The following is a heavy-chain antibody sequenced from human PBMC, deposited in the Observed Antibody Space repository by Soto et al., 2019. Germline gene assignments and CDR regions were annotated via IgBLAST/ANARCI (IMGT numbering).Heavy chain of an antibody. CDR2: ISAYYGST. CDR1: GYTFTTYG. CDR3: VRASEDKRTVLLAY. D-gene: IGHD4-4*01. J-gene: IGHJ4*02. Sequence: QVQMVQSGGEVKKPGASVKVSCKASGYTFTTYGISWVRQAPGQGLEWLGWISAYYGSTNYAQKAPGRLTMTRDTSTSTAYLELRSLRSVDTAVYYCVRASEDKRTVLLAYWGQGPLVTVSS. V-gene: IGHV1-18*01.